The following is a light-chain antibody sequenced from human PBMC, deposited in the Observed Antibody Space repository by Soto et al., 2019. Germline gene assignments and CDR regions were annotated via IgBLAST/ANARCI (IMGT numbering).Light chain of an antibody. CDR3: QQYNPYPWT. CDR1: QSISSW. CDR2: DAS. J-gene: IGKJ1*01. V-gene: IGKV1-5*01. Sequence: DIQVTQSPSTLSASVGDRVTFTCRASQSISSWLAWYQQKPGKAPKVLLYDASTLQTAVPSRFSGHGSGTDFTLTVRPLHPDALPTYYCQQYNPYPWTFGQGTKVEIK.